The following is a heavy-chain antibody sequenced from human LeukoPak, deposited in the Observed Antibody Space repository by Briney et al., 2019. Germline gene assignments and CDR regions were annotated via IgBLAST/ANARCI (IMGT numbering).Heavy chain of an antibody. CDR1: GGSISSSSYF. CDR3: ARHGNIVIVPAALGFDY. Sequence: PSETLSLTCTVSGGSISSSSYFWAWIRQPPGQGLEWIGSIYYSGSAYYNPSLKGRVAISVDTSRNQFSLKLSSVTAADTAIYYCARHGNIVIVPAALGFDYWGQGTLVAVSS. J-gene: IGHJ4*02. CDR2: IYYSGSA. D-gene: IGHD2-2*01. V-gene: IGHV4-39*01.